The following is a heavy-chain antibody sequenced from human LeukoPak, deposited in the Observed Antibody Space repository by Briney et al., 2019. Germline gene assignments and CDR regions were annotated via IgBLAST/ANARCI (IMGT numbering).Heavy chain of an antibody. V-gene: IGHV3-23*01. D-gene: IGHD2-2*01. CDR1: GFTFSSYA. Sequence: PGGSLRLSCAASGFTFSSYAMSWVRQAPGKGLEWVSAISGSGGSTYYADSVKGRFTISRDNSKNTLYLQMNSLRAEDTAVYYCAKDWAIVVVPAAIPWFDPWGQGTLVTVSS. CDR3: AKDWAIVVVPAAIPWFDP. CDR2: ISGSGGST. J-gene: IGHJ5*02.